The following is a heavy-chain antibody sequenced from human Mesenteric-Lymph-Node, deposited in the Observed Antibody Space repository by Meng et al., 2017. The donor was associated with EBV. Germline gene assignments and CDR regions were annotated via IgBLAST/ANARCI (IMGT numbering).Heavy chain of an antibody. D-gene: IGHD3-10*01. CDR1: GGSFSDYF. CDR2: INHSGST. J-gene: IGHJ4*02. V-gene: IGHV4-34*01. Sequence: QVQLQQWGAGLLKPSETLSLTCAVHGGSFSDYFWTWIRQAPGKGLEWVGEINHSGSTKYNPSLKSRVTISVDTSKNQISLNLNSVIAADTAVYYCARPRIRYGSGSYYYWGQGTLVTVSS. CDR3: ARPRIRYGSGSYYY.